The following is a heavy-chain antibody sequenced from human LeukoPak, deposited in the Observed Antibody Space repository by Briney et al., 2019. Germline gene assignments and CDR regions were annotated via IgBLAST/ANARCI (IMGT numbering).Heavy chain of an antibody. CDR1: GFTFSDYG. V-gene: IGHV3-30*02. J-gene: IGHJ6*03. CDR2: IRYDGNDK. CDR3: AKLGINYYYMDV. Sequence: GGSLRLSCAASGFTFSDYGMHRVRQTPGKGLECVAFIRYDGNDKYFADSVKGRFTVSRDNSKNTLYLQMNNLRAEDTAVYYCAKLGINYYYMDVWGKGTTVTISS. D-gene: IGHD7-27*01.